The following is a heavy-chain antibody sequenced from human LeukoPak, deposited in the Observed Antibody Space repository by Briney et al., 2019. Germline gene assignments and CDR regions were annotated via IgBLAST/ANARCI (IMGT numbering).Heavy chain of an antibody. J-gene: IGHJ4*02. CDR2: IYYSGTT. D-gene: IGHD4-23*01. CDR1: GGSISSYY. V-gene: IGHV4-59*01. CDR3: AGRQRWPFDY. Sequence: SETLSLTCTVSGGSISSYYWSWIRQPPGKGLEWIGYIYYSGTTNYNPSLKSRVTISVDTSKNQFSLKLSSVTAADTAVYYCAGRQRWPFDYWGQGTLVTVSS.